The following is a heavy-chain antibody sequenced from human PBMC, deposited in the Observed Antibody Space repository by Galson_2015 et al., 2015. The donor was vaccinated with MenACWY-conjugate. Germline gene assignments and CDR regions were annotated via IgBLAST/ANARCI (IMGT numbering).Heavy chain of an antibody. D-gene: IGHD2-15*01. J-gene: IGHJ6*02. V-gene: IGHV5-51*01. CDR3: ASSGCSGGSCYQGYYYGMDV. CDR2: IYPGDSDT. Sequence: QSGAEVKKPGESLKISCKGSGYSFTSYWIGWVRQMPGKGLEWMGIIYPGDSDTRYSPSFQGQVTISADKSISTAYLQRSSLKASDTAMYYCASSGCSGGSCYQGYYYGMDVWGQGTTVTVSS. CDR1: GYSFTSYW.